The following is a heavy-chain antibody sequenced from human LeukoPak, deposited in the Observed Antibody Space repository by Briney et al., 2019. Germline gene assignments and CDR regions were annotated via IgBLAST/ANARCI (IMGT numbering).Heavy chain of an antibody. CDR1: GYTFTGYY. Sequence: ASVKVSCKASGYTFTGYYKHWVRQAPGHRLEWMGWINPNSGGTNYAQKFQGRVTMTRDTSISTAYMELSRLRSDDTAVYYCAREGTYYDFWSGYYPHNWFDPWGQGTLVTVSS. CDR2: INPNSGGT. J-gene: IGHJ5*02. V-gene: IGHV1-2*02. D-gene: IGHD3-3*01. CDR3: AREGTYYDFWSGYYPHNWFDP.